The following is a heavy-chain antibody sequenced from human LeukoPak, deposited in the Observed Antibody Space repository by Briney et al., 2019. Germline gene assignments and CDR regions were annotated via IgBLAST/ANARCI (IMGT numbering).Heavy chain of an antibody. J-gene: IGHJ6*02. CDR3: ARRLSSGADGMDV. CDR2: IYPGDSDT. D-gene: IGHD6-19*01. V-gene: IGHV5-51*01. Sequence: GESLKISCKGSGYSFTSYWIGWVRQMPGKGLEWMGIIYPGDSDTRYSPSFPGQVTISADKSISTAYLQWSSLKASDTAMYYCARRLSSGADGMDVWGQGTTVTVSS. CDR1: GYSFTSYW.